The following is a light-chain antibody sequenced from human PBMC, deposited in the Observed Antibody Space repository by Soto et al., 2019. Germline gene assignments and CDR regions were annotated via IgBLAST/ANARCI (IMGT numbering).Light chain of an antibody. V-gene: IGKV1-9*01. Sequence: IQLTRSPSSLSASVGDRDNIICRASQGISSFLAWYQQKPGKAPQLLIYGAYTLQSGVPSRFSGRGSWTDFTLTIRSLQPEDFAPYYCHQLIIFSIPFGPGTTVDIK. J-gene: IGKJ3*01. CDR1: QGISSF. CDR3: HQLIIFSIP. CDR2: GAY.